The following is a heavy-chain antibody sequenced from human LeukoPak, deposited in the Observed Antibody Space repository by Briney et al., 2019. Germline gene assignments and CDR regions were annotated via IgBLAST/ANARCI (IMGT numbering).Heavy chain of an antibody. Sequence: GGSLRLSCAASGFTVSSNYMSWVRQAPGKGLEWVSVIYSSGSTYYADSVKGRFTISRDNSKNTLYLQMNSLRAEDTAVYYCARDHGTTRTGEFDYWGQGTLVTVSS. V-gene: IGHV3-53*01. CDR3: ARDHGTTRTGEFDY. CDR1: GFTVSSNY. CDR2: IYSSGST. J-gene: IGHJ4*02. D-gene: IGHD1-1*01.